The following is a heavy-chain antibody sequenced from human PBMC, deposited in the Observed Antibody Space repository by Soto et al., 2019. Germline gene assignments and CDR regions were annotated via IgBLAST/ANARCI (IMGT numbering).Heavy chain of an antibody. CDR1: GFSLSTSGQN. CDR2: IYWDDDK. D-gene: IGHD6-13*01. V-gene: IGHV2-5*02. J-gene: IGHJ4*02. Sequence: QITLKESGPPLVKATQTLTLTCTFSGFSLSTSGQNVAWISQPPGKALEWLGLIYWDDDKRYSPSLKTRLTITKDTARNQVVRTMTNMDTVDSDKYYCAHRITHGLRYSSNCGFDVWGQGTQVTVSS. CDR3: AHRITHGLRYSSNCGFDV.